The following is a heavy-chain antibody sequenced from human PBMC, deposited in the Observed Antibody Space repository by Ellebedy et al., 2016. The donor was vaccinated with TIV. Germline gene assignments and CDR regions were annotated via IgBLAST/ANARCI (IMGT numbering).Heavy chain of an antibody. V-gene: IGHV3-33*01. CDR1: GFTFSSYG. D-gene: IGHD1-26*01. J-gene: IGHJ4*02. CDR3: ARGGSYYADY. CDR2: IWYDGGNT. Sequence: GESLKISCAASGFTFSSYGMHWVRQAPGKGLEWVAVIWYDGGNTYYAHSVKGRFTISRDNSKNTLYLQMNSLGAEDTAVYYCARGGSYYADYWGQGTLVTVSS.